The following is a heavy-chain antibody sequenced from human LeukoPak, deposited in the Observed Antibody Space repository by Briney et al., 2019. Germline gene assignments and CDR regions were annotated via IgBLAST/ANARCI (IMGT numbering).Heavy chain of an antibody. D-gene: IGHD2-15*01. CDR1: GYTFTSYD. CDR2: MNPNSGNT. V-gene: IGHV1-8*01. Sequence: ASVKVSCKASGYTFTSYDINWVRQATGQGLEWMGWMNPNSGNTGYAQKFQGRVTMTRNTSISTACMELSSLRSEDTAVYYCARDQDIVVVVAALRQREMGGFDPWGQGTLVTVSS. J-gene: IGHJ5*02. CDR3: ARDQDIVVVVAALRQREMGGFDP.